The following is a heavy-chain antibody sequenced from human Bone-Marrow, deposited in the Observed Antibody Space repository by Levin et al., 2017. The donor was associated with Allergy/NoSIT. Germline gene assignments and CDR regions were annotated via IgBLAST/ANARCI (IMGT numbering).Heavy chain of an antibody. J-gene: IGHJ4*01. Sequence: SETLSLTCAVSGYSITEYYWGWIRQPPGKGLEWIGTIYHGGDIYYNPSLKSRATISVDTSKNLFSLKLSSVTAADTAVYYCAREGTPQSWDYWGQGTLVTVSS. D-gene: IGHD1-14*01. CDR2: IYHGGDI. V-gene: IGHV4-38-2*02. CDR3: AREGTPQSWDY. CDR1: GYSITEYY.